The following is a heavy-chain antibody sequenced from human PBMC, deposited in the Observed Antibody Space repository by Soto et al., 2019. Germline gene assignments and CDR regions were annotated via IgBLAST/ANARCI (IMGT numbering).Heavy chain of an antibody. CDR3: ANAELGITH. CDR2: ISYDGSNK. D-gene: IGHD1-20*01. Sequence: QVQLVESGGGVVQPGRSLRLSCAASGFTFSSYAMHWVRQAPGKGLEWVAVISYDGSNKYYADSVKGRFTISRDNSKNTLYLQMNSLRAEDTAVYYCANAELGITHWGQGTLVTVSS. CDR1: GFTFSSYA. J-gene: IGHJ4*02. V-gene: IGHV3-30*04.